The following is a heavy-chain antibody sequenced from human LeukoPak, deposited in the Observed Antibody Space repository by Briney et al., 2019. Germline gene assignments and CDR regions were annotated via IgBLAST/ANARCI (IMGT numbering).Heavy chain of an antibody. CDR1: GGTFSSYA. D-gene: IGHD6-6*01. CDR3: ARAGIAARPGFDY. Sequence: SVKVSCTASGGTFSSYAISWVRQAPGQGLEWMGGIIPIFGTANYAQKFQGRVTITADESTSTAYMELSSLRSEDTAVYYCARAGIAARPGFDYWGQGTLVTVSS. J-gene: IGHJ4*02. CDR2: IIPIFGTA. V-gene: IGHV1-69*01.